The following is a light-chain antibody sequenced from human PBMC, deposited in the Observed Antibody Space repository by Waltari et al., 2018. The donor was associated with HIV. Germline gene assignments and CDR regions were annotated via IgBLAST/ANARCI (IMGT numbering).Light chain of an antibody. CDR2: DVS. V-gene: IGLV2-14*03. J-gene: IGLJ1*01. CDR1: SSDVGGYNY. Sequence: QYALTQPASVSGSPGQSITISCTGTSSDVGGYNYVSWYQQHPGKAPKLMIYDVSNRPSGVSTRFSGSKSGNTASLTISGLQAEDEADYYCSSYTSSSLYVFGTGTKVTVL. CDR3: SSYTSSSLYV.